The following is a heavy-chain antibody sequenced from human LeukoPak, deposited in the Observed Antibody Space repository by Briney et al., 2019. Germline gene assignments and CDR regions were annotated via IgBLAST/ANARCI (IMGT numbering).Heavy chain of an antibody. D-gene: IGHD3-10*02. Sequence: GGSLRLSCAASGFTFSNAWMSWVRQAPGKGLEWVSYISSSGSTIYYADSVKGRFTISRDNAKNSLYLQMNSLRAEDTAVYYCAELGITMIGGVWGKGTTVTVSS. CDR3: AELGITMIGGV. V-gene: IGHV3-11*04. CDR1: GFTFSNAW. CDR2: ISSSGSTI. J-gene: IGHJ6*04.